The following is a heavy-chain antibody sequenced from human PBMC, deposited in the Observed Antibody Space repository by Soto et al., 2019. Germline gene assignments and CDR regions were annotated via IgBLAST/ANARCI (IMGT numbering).Heavy chain of an antibody. D-gene: IGHD6-6*01. V-gene: IGHV3-30*18. CDR1: GITFSSYG. Sequence: PGGSLRLSCAASGITFSSYGMHWVRQAPGKGLEWVAVISYDGSNKYYADSVKGRFTISRDNPKNTLYLQMNSLRAEDTAVYYCAKSPYSSSGYYYGMDVWGQGTTVTVSS. J-gene: IGHJ6*02. CDR2: ISYDGSNK. CDR3: AKSPYSSSGYYYGMDV.